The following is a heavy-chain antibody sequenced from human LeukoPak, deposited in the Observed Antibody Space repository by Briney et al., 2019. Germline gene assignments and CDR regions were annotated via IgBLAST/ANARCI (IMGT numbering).Heavy chain of an antibody. Sequence: GGSLRLSCAASGFTFSSYAMSWVRQAPGKGLEWVAVISYDGSNKYYADSVKGRSTISRDNSKNTLYLQMNSLRAEDTAVYYCARDGGYYYGSGSWRGDFDYWGQGTLVTVSS. CDR2: ISYDGSNK. J-gene: IGHJ4*02. V-gene: IGHV3-30-3*01. D-gene: IGHD3-10*01. CDR1: GFTFSSYA. CDR3: ARDGGYYYGSGSWRGDFDY.